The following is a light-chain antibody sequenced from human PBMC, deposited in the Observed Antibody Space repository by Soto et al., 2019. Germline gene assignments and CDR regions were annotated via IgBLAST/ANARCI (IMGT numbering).Light chain of an antibody. CDR1: QGISDN. CDR2: AAS. Sequence: IQMTQSPSSLSASVGDRVTISCRASQGISDNLGWYQQKPGKAPKLLIYAASNLQSGVPSRFSGSGSGTDFTLTISSLQPEDFATYFCQQSYSTPPWTFGQGTKVDIK. J-gene: IGKJ1*01. V-gene: IGKV1-39*01. CDR3: QQSYSTPPWT.